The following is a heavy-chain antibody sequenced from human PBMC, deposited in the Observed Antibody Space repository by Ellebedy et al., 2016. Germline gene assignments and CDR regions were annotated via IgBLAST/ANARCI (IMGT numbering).Heavy chain of an antibody. V-gene: IGHV3-66*01. D-gene: IGHD6-19*01. CDR1: GFTFSYAW. Sequence: GGSLRLXXTASGFTFSYAWMNWVRQAPGKGLEWVAVIFGGGSTYYADSVEGRFTVSRDNSKNTLFLQMNSLRAEDTAVYYCAREVSSGWYYFDNWGQGTLVTVSS. CDR3: AREVSSGWYYFDN. CDR2: IFGGGST. J-gene: IGHJ4*02.